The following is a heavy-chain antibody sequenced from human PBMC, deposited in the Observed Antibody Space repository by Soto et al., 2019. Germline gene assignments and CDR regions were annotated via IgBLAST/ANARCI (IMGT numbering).Heavy chain of an antibody. CDR2: IYWDDDK. J-gene: IGHJ4*02. CDR1: GFSLSTSGVG. D-gene: IGHD3-16*01. V-gene: IGHV2-5*02. Sequence: QITLKESGPTLVKPTQTLTLTCTFSGFSLSTSGVGVGWIRQPPGKALEWLALIYWDDDKRYSPSLKSRLTITKXTXKXXVVLTLTNMDPVDTATSSCAPSLIPTWRSRGAFDYWGQGTLVTVSS. CDR3: APSLIPTWRSRGAFDY.